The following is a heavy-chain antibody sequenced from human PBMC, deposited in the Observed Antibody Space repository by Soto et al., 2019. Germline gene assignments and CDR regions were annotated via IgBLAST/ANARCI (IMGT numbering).Heavy chain of an antibody. D-gene: IGHD6-13*01. CDR1: GGSISFGVYD. Sequence: PSETLSLTCTFSGGSISFGVYDWSWIREHPGKGLEWIGYIYYSGSTYYNPSLKSRVTISVDTSKNQFSLKLSSVTAADTAVYYCARDRSTSWYSPGGMDVWGQGTTVTVSS. CDR3: ARDRSTSWYSPGGMDV. J-gene: IGHJ6*02. V-gene: IGHV4-31*03. CDR2: IYYSGST.